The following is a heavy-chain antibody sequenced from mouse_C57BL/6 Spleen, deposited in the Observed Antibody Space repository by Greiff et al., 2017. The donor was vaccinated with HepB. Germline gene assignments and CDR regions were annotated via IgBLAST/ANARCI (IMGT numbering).Heavy chain of an antibody. CDR3: AREEDYYGSSSYYYAMDY. CDR1: GYTFTSYW. D-gene: IGHD1-1*01. J-gene: IGHJ4*01. V-gene: IGHV1-55*01. CDR2: IYPGSGST. Sequence: QVQLQQPGAELVKPGASVKMSCKASGYTFTSYWITWVKQRPGQGLEWIGDIYPGSGSTNYNEKFKSKATLTVVTSSSTAYMQLSSLTSEDSAVYYCAREEDYYGSSSYYYAMDYWGQGTSVTVSS.